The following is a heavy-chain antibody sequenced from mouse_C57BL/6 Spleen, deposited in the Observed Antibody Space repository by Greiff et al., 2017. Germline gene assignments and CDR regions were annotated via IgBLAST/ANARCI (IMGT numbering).Heavy chain of an antibody. D-gene: IGHD1-1*01. CDR1: GFTFSSYA. CDR3: ARDDGDGSLYYAMDY. CDR2: ISDGGSYT. J-gene: IGHJ4*01. V-gene: IGHV5-4*01. Sequence: EVNVVESGGGLVKPGGSLKLSCAASGFTFSSYAMSWVRQTPEKRLEWVATISDGGSYTYYPDNVKGRFTISRDNAKNNLYMQMGHLKSEDTATYYCARDDGDGSLYYAMDYWGQGTSVTVSS.